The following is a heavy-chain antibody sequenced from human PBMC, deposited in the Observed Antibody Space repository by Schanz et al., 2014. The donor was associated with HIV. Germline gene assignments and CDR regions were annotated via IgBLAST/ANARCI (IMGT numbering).Heavy chain of an antibody. CDR2: MNPHSGNS. J-gene: IGHJ4*02. V-gene: IGHV1-8*01. D-gene: IGHD6-13*01. CDR1: GYTFTSYD. CDR3: ARGPDYSRTSYNFDY. Sequence: QVQLVQSGAEVTKPGASVKVSCKASGYTFTSYDINWVRQASGQGPEWMGWMNPHSGNSGYSQKFQGRVTMTRNTPTSTAYMTLNSLTSEDTAVYFCARGPDYSRTSYNFDYWGQGTLVAVS.